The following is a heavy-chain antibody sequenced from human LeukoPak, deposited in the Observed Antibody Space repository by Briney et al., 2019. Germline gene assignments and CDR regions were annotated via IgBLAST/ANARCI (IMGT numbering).Heavy chain of an antibody. CDR1: GFTFSSYA. CDR3: ARGGSIVVVVAAMDL. D-gene: IGHD2-15*01. Sequence: PGGALRLSCAASGFTFSSYAMHWVRQAPGKGLEWVAVISYDGSNKYYADSVKGRFTISRDNSTNTLYLQMNSLRAEDTAVYYCARGGSIVVVVAAMDLWGQGTLVTVSS. V-gene: IGHV3-30-3*01. CDR2: ISYDGSNK. J-gene: IGHJ4*02.